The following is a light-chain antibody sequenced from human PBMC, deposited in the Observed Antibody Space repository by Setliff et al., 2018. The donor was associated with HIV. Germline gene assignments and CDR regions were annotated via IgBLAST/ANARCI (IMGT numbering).Light chain of an antibody. V-gene: IGLV1-47*01. Sequence: QSVLTQPPSASGTPGQRVTISCSGSSSNIGSNYVYWYQQLPGTAPKLLIYRNNQRPPGVPDRFSGSKSGTSASLAISGLRSEDEADYYCSSYAVTNTLPFGTGTKVTVL. CDR1: SSNIGSNY. CDR2: RNN. CDR3: SSYAVTNTLP. J-gene: IGLJ1*01.